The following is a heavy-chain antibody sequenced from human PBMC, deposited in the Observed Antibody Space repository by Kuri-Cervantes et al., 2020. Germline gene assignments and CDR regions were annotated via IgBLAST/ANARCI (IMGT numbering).Heavy chain of an antibody. CDR3: AKELNSYDSSGYGPV. J-gene: IGHJ4*02. Sequence: GGSLRLSCAASGFSLSNYIMLWVRQAPGKGLEWVAVIWHDGGNENYADSVKGRFTISRDNSKNTLYLQMNSLRAEDTAVYYCAKELNSYDSSGYGPVWGQGTLVTVSS. CDR1: GFSLSNYI. CDR2: IWHDGGNE. V-gene: IGHV3-30*02. D-gene: IGHD3-22*01.